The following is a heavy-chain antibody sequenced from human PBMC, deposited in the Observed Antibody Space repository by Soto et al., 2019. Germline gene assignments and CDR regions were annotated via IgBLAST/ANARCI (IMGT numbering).Heavy chain of an antibody. V-gene: IGHV1-46*01. Sequence: GASVKVSCNASGYTFTSYYMHWVRQAPGQGLEWMGIINPSGGSTSYAQKFQGRVTMTRDTSTSTVYMELSSLRSEDTAVYYCASASEGNTAMDKNNGDNYYYYGMDVWGDGTTVPFSP. D-gene: IGHD5-18*01. CDR3: ASASEGNTAMDKNNGDNYYYYGMDV. CDR1: GYTFTSYY. CDR2: INPSGGST. J-gene: IGHJ6*04.